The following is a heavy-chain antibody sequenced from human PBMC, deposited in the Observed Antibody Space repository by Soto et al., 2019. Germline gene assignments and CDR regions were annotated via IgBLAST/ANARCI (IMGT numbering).Heavy chain of an antibody. Sequence: PGESLKISCKGSGYSFTSYWISWVRQMPGKGLEWMGRIDPSDSYTNYSPSFQGHVTISADKSISTAYLQWSSLKASDTAMYYCARRVCSSTSCYYKWFDPWGQGTLVTVSS. J-gene: IGHJ5*02. V-gene: IGHV5-10-1*01. CDR3: ARRVCSSTSCYYKWFDP. CDR2: IDPSDSYT. CDR1: GYSFTSYW. D-gene: IGHD2-2*01.